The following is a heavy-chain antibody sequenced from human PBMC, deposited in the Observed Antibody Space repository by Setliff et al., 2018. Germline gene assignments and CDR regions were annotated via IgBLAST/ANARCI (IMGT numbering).Heavy chain of an antibody. CDR2: IVPIYGPA. CDR1: GGSFRNSG. Sequence: SVKVSCKASGGSFRNSGSGWVRQAPGQGLEWIGGIVPIYGPAKYAQKFQVRVEITTDESTNTAYMELSSLTSDDTATYYCAKASVWVVDANCGSFDVWGQGTVVTVSS. J-gene: IGHJ3*01. V-gene: IGHV1-69*05. CDR3: AKASVWVVDANCGSFDV. D-gene: IGHD2-15*01.